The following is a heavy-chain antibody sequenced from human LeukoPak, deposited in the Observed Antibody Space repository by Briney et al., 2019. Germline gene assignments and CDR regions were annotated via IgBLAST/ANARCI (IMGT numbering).Heavy chain of an antibody. CDR3: ARDRRVEMATIGLVSAFDI. D-gene: IGHD5-24*01. CDR1: GGSISSSSFF. J-gene: IGHJ3*02. Sequence: SETLSLTCTVSGGSISSSSFFWGWIRQPPGKGLEWIGSIYYSGGTYYNSSLKSRVTISVDTSKNQFSLKLSAVTAADTAVYYCARDRRVEMATIGLVSAFDIWGQGTMVTVSS. V-gene: IGHV4-39*07. CDR2: IYYSGGT.